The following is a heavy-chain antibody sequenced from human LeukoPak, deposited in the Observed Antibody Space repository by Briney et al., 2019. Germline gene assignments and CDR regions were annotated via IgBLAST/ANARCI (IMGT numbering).Heavy chain of an antibody. V-gene: IGHV3-30-3*01. Sequence: PGGSLRLSCAASGFAFSSYAMHWVRQAPGKGLEWVAVISYDGSNKYYADSVKGRFTISRDNSKNTLYLQMNSLRAEDTAVYYCARDGYDSSGWYWAVDYWGQGTLVTVSS. J-gene: IGHJ4*02. D-gene: IGHD6-19*01. CDR2: ISYDGSNK. CDR3: ARDGYDSSGWYWAVDY. CDR1: GFAFSSYA.